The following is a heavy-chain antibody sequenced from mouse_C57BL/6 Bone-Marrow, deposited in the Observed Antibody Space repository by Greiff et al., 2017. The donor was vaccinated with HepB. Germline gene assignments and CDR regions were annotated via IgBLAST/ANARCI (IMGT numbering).Heavy chain of an antibody. Sequence: VQRVESGAELARPGASVKLSCKASGYTFTSYGISWVKQRTGQGLEWIGEIYPRSGNTYYNEKFKGKATLTADKSSSTAYMELRSLTSEDSAVYFCARLSAWFAYWGQGTLVTVSA. V-gene: IGHV1-81*01. J-gene: IGHJ3*01. CDR2: IYPRSGNT. CDR3: ARLSAWFAY. CDR1: GYTFTSYG.